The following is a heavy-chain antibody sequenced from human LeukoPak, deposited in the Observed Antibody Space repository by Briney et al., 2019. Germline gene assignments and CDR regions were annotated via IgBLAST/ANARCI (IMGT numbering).Heavy chain of an antibody. CDR3: ARVSAAAGYYYYYYMDV. CDR2: ISSSGSTI. Sequence: GGSLRLSCAASGFTFSDYYMSWIRQAPGKGLEWVSYISSSGSTIYYADSVKGRFTISRDNAKSSLYLQMNSLRAEDTAVYYCARVSAAAGYYYYYYMDVWGKGTTVTVSS. CDR1: GFTFSDYY. D-gene: IGHD6-13*01. V-gene: IGHV3-11*04. J-gene: IGHJ6*03.